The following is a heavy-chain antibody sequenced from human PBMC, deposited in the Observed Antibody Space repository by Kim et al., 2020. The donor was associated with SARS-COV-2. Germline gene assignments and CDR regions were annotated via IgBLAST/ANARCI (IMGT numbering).Heavy chain of an antibody. J-gene: IGHJ4*02. CDR3: ARDPTVAGDY. D-gene: IGHD6-19*01. V-gene: IGHV3-23*01. Sequence: GGSLRLSCAASGFTFSTYGMSWVRQAPGKGPDWVSAISASGGDTYYTDSVKGRFTISRDNSKSTLYLQMNSLRVEDTAVYFCARDPTVAGDYWGQGTLVTVSS. CDR2: ISASGGDT. CDR1: GFTFSTYG.